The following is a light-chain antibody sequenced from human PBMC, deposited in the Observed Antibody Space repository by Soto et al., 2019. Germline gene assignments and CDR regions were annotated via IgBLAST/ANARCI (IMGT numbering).Light chain of an antibody. CDR1: SSDVGGYNY. CDR3: SSYAGSNKAHYV. V-gene: IGLV2-8*01. J-gene: IGLJ1*01. Sequence: QSALTQPPSASGSPGQSVTISCTGTSSDVGGYNYVSWYQQHPGKAPKLMIYEVSKRPSGVPDRFSGSKSGNTASLTVSGLQAEDEADYYCSSYAGSNKAHYVFITGTKLTVL. CDR2: EVS.